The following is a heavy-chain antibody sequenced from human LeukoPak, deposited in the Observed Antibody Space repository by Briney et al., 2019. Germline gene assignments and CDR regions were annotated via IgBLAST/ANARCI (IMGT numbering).Heavy chain of an antibody. J-gene: IGHJ4*02. V-gene: IGHV3-7*01. Sequence: GGSLRLSCVASGFTFTQYWMIWVRQAPGKGLEWVARLHPDGSERNYVGSVEGRFTVFGDNAKSSLFLQTHSLRVEDTAVYYCARGGYSFDYLGQGTLVPVPS. CDR1: GFTFTQYW. CDR3: ARGGYSFDY. CDR2: LHPDGSER. D-gene: IGHD5-12*01.